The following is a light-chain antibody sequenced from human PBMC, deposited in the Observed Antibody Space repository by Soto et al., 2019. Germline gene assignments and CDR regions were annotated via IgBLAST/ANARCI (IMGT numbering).Light chain of an antibody. CDR3: QQYNSYWT. CDR1: QSISSW. V-gene: IGKV1-5*03. Sequence: IQMTQSPSTLSASVGDRVTITCRSSQSISSWLAWYQQKPGKAPKLLIYKAPSLHNGVPSRFSGSGSGTEFTLTISSLQPDDFATYYCQQYNSYWTFGQGTKVDIK. CDR2: KAP. J-gene: IGKJ1*01.